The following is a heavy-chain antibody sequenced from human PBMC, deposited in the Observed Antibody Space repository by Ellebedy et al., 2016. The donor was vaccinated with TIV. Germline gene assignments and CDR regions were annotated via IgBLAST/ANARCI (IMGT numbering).Heavy chain of an antibody. CDR2: VRESDGRT. CDR3: TKRADNWGFFDY. J-gene: IGHJ4*01. CDR1: GFTFSDYV. V-gene: IGHV3-23*01. Sequence: PGGSLRLSCAASGFTFSDYVMAWVRQVPGNGLEWVPAVRESDGRTFYADSVKGRFSISRDNFDNTLFLHMHSLTAGDTAVYYCTKRADNWGFFDYWGHGTLVTVSS. D-gene: IGHD1-1*01.